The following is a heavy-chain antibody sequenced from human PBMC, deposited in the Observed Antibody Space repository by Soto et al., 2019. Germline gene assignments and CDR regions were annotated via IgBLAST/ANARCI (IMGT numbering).Heavy chain of an antibody. CDR1: GFTFSSYT. D-gene: IGHD6-19*01. CDR2: ISGSGGST. CDR3: AKDLGAVPGTGDGFDH. V-gene: IGHV3-23*01. Sequence: EVQLLESGGGLVQPGGALRLSCAASGFTFSSYTMSWARQAPGNGLEWVSTISGSGGSTWYADSVKGRFTISRDNSKNPLYLEMNSLRADDTAVFYRAKDLGAVPGTGDGFDHWGQGTLVTVSS. J-gene: IGHJ4*02.